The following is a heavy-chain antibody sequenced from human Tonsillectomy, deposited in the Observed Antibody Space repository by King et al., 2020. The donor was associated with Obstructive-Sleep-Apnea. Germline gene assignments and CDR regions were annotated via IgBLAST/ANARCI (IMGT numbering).Heavy chain of an antibody. CDR2: IYPGDSDT. J-gene: IGHJ4*02. D-gene: IGHD5-18*01. CDR3: ARHGSTDTPMFTDY. V-gene: IGHV5-51*01. CDR1: GYSFTNCW. Sequence: VQLVESGAEVKKPGESLKISCKGSGYSFTNCWIGWVRQMPGRGLEWMGIIYPGDSDTAYSPTFQGQVTISAEKSISTAYLQRSSLKAPDTAMYYCARHGSTDTPMFTDYWGQGTLVTVSS.